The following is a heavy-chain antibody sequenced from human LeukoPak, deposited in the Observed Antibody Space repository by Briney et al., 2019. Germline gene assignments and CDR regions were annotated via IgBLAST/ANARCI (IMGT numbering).Heavy chain of an antibody. CDR1: GFTFSSYG. J-gene: IGHJ4*02. CDR3: AKGYSSGWTELDY. V-gene: IGHV3-23*01. CDR2: ISGSGGST. Sequence: GGSLRLSCAASGFTFSSYGMSWVRQAPGKGLEWVSAISGSGGSTYYADSVKGRFTISRDNSKNTLYLQMNSLRAEDTAVYYCAKGYSSGWTELDYWGQGTLVTVSS. D-gene: IGHD6-19*01.